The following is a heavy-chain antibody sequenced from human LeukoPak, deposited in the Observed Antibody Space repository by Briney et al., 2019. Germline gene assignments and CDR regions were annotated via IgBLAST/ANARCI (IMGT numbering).Heavy chain of an antibody. Sequence: PSQTLSLTCTVSGGSISRYYWSWIRQPAGKGLEWIGRIHTSGSTNYNPSLRSRVTMSVDTSKNQFSLKLSSVTAADTAVYYCARGKYYYGSGSLYFDYWGQGTLVTVSS. J-gene: IGHJ4*02. CDR3: ARGKYYYGSGSLYFDY. D-gene: IGHD3-10*01. V-gene: IGHV4-4*07. CDR2: IHTSGST. CDR1: GGSISRYY.